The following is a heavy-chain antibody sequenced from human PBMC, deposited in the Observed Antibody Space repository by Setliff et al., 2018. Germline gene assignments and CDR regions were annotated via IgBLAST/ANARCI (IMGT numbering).Heavy chain of an antibody. D-gene: IGHD1-26*01. CDR1: GYTFTNYW. CDR3: ARVGPLTDDAFDI. V-gene: IGHV5-51*01. J-gene: IGHJ3*02. CDR2: LKPGDSGI. Sequence: PGESLKISCQGSGYTFTNYWIGWVRQMPGKGLEWMGILKPGDSGITYSPSFQGQVTISADKSINTAYLQWSSLKASDTAIYYCARVGPLTDDAFDIWGQGTMVTVSS.